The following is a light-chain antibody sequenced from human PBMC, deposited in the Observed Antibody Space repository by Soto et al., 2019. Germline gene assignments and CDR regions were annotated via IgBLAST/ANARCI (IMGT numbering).Light chain of an antibody. Sequence: DIQLTQFPSTLSASVGDRVTISCRASQRIDRYLAWYQQKPGKAPNLLVYDASPLEGGVPSRFSSSGSATEFILTISSLQPDDFATYYCQQYKDGAWTFGQGTRVEIK. CDR3: QQYKDGAWT. V-gene: IGKV1-5*01. CDR1: QRIDRY. J-gene: IGKJ1*01. CDR2: DAS.